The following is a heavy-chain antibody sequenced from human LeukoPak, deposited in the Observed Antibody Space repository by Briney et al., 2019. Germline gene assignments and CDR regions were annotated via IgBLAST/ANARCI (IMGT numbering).Heavy chain of an antibody. J-gene: IGHJ4*02. Sequence: PGGSLRLSCAASGFTFSSYAMSWVRQAPGKGLEWVSAISGSGGSTYYADSVKGRFTISRDNSKNTLYLQMNSLRAEDTAAYYCAKVGGYSYGPNDYWGQGTLVTVSS. D-gene: IGHD5-18*01. CDR1: GFTFSSYA. V-gene: IGHV3-23*01. CDR2: ISGSGGST. CDR3: AKVGGYSYGPNDY.